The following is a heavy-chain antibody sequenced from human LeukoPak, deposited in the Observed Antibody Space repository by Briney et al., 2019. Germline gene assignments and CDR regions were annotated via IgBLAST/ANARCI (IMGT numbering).Heavy chain of an antibody. CDR2: IYYSGST. Sequence: SETLSLTCTVSGGSISSGGYYWSSIRQHPGKGLEWIGYIYYSGSTYYNPSLKSRVTISVDTSKNQFSLKLSSVTAADTAVYYCARGGVNRQSTGLRFGTRYYFDYWGQGTLVTVSS. J-gene: IGHJ4*02. CDR1: GGSISSGGYY. CDR3: ARGGVNRQSTGLRFGTRYYFDY. D-gene: IGHD3-3*01. V-gene: IGHV4-31*03.